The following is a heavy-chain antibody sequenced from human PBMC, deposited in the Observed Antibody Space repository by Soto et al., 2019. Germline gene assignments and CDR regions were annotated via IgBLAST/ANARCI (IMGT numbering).Heavy chain of an antibody. CDR2: INHSGSI. Sequence: SETLSLTCAVYGGSFSGYYWSWIRQPPGKGLEWIGEINHSGSINYNPSLKSRVTISVDTSKNQFSLKLSSVTAADTAVYYCARDAAAGISWGQGTLVTVSS. D-gene: IGHD6-13*01. J-gene: IGHJ4*02. CDR3: ARDAAAGIS. CDR1: GGSFSGYY. V-gene: IGHV4-34*01.